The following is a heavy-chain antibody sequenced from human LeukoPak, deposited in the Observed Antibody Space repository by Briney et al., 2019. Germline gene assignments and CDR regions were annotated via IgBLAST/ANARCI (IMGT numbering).Heavy chain of an antibody. D-gene: IGHD2-15*01. J-gene: IGHJ5*02. CDR2: ISSSSSYI. CDR3: ARDPQDVVVVVAAP. V-gene: IGHV3-21*01. CDR1: GLTFSSYS. Sequence: GGSLRLSCAASGLTFSSYSMNWVRQAPGKGLEWVSSISSSSSYIYYADSVKGRFTISRDNAKNSLYLQMNSLRAEDTAVYYCARDPQDVVVVVAAPWGQGTLVTVSS.